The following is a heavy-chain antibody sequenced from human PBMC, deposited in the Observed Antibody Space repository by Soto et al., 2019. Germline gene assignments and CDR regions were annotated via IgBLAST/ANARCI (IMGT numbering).Heavy chain of an antibody. J-gene: IGHJ4*02. D-gene: IGHD7-27*01. CDR3: ARRWGRTFDY. CDR2: IYYTGST. Sequence: SETLSLTSSVSGGSISSRNYYWGWIRQPPGKGLEWIGRIYYTGSTYYNPSLKSRVTISVDTSKNQFSLKLSSVTAADTAVYYCARRWGRTFDYWGQGTLVTVS. CDR1: GGSISSRNYY. V-gene: IGHV4-39*01.